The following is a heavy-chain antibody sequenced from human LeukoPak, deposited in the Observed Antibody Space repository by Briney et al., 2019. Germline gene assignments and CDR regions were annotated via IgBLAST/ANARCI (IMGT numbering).Heavy chain of an antibody. CDR1: GYTFTSYG. V-gene: IGHV1-18*01. D-gene: IGHD2-2*01. Sequence: ASVKVSCKASGYTFTSYGISWVRQAPGQGLEWMGWISAYNGNTNYAQKLQGRVTMTTDTSTSTAYMELRSLRSDDTAVYYCARDIVVVPAALKYNWFDPWGQGTLVTVSS. J-gene: IGHJ5*02. CDR3: ARDIVVVPAALKYNWFDP. CDR2: ISAYNGNT.